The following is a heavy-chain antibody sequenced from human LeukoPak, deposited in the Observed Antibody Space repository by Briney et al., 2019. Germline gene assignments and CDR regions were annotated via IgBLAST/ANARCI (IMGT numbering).Heavy chain of an antibody. V-gene: IGHV1-69*05. Sequence: SVKVSCKASGGTFSSYAISWVRQAPGQGLEWMGRIFDTANYAQKFQGRVSITTDKSTSTAYMELSSLRSEDTAVYYCATLSSGYYFDYWGQGTLVTVSS. CDR3: ATLSSGYYFDY. CDR1: GGTFSSYA. J-gene: IGHJ4*02. CDR2: IFDTA. D-gene: IGHD3-22*01.